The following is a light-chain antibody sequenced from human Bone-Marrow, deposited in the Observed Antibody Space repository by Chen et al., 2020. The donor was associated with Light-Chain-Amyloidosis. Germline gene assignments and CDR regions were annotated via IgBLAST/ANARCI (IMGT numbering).Light chain of an antibody. CDR1: QSVSSN. CDR2: GAS. V-gene: IGKV3-15*01. CDR3: QQYNNWPPLT. Sequence: EIVMTQSPATLSVSPGERATLSCRASQSVSSNLAWYQQTPGQAPRLLIYGASTRATGIPARFSGSGSGTEFTLNISSLQSEDFAVYYCQQYNNWPPLTFDGGTKVEIK. J-gene: IGKJ4*01.